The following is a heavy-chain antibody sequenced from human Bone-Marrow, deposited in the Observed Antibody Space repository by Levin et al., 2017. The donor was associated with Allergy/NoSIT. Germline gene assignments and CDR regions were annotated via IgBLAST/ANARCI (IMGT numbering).Heavy chain of an antibody. CDR1: GFSFSSYA. CDR3: ARDLADRGWQWLNRFDS. J-gene: IGHJ5*01. V-gene: IGHV3-30-3*01. Sequence: PGESLKISCAASGFSFSSYAMHWVRQAPGKGLEWVAVISYDGSNKYDADSVKGRFTISRDNSKNTLYLQMNSLRAEDTAVYYCARDLADRGWQWLNRFDSWGQGTLVTVSS. CDR2: ISYDGSNK. D-gene: IGHD6-19*01.